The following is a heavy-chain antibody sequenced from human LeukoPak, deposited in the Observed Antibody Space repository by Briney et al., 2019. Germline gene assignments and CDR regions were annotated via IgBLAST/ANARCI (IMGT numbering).Heavy chain of an antibody. D-gene: IGHD1-14*01. CDR3: VKARTPPPRNNWFDP. V-gene: IGHV3-48*03. CDR2: ISDSGNTI. J-gene: IGHJ5*02. CDR1: GFTFSSYE. Sequence: PGGSLRLSCAASGFTFSSYEMNWVRQAPGRGLEWVSYISDSGNTIYYTDSVKGRFTISRDNAKNSLYLQMNSLRVEDTPIYYCVKARTPPPRNNWFDPWGQGTLVTVSS.